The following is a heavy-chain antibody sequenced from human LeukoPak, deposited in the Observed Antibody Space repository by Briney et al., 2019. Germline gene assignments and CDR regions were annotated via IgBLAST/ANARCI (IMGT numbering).Heavy chain of an antibody. CDR3: ARERMGLTMVDAFDI. V-gene: IGHV4-39*07. J-gene: IGHJ3*02. Sequence: SETLSLTCTVSGGSISSSSYYWGWIRQPPGKGLEWIGSIYYSGSTYYNPSLKSRVTISVDTSKNQCSLRLSSVTAADTAVYYCARERMGLTMVDAFDIWGQGTMVTVSS. CDR2: IYYSGST. CDR1: GGSISSSSYY. D-gene: IGHD3-10*01.